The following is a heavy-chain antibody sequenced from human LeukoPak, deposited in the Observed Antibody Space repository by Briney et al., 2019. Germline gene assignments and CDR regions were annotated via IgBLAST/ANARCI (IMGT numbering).Heavy chain of an antibody. J-gene: IGHJ4*02. CDR1: GGSFSGYY. Sequence: SETLSLTCAVYGGSFSGYYWSWIRQPPGKGLEWIGEINHSGSTNYNPSLKSRVTLSVDTSKNQFSLKLSSVTAADTAVYYCARGVRDSSGWYGYWGQGTLVTVSS. CDR3: ARGVRDSSGWYGY. D-gene: IGHD6-19*01. CDR2: INHSGST. V-gene: IGHV4-34*01.